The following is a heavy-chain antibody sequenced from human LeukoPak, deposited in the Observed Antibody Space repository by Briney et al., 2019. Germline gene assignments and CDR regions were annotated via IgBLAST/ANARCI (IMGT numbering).Heavy chain of an antibody. CDR1: GYSISSGYY. V-gene: IGHV4-38-2*01. CDR3: AHRGSYYGLDFDY. CDR2: IYHSGST. D-gene: IGHD1-26*01. Sequence: SETLSLTCAVSGYSISSGYYCGWIRQPPGKGLEWIGSIYHSGSTYYNPSLKSRVTISVDTSKNQFSLKLSSVTAADTAVYYCAHRGSYYGLDFDYWGQGALVTVSS. J-gene: IGHJ4*02.